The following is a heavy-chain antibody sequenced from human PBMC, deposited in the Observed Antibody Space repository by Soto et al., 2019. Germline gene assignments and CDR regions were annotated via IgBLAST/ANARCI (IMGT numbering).Heavy chain of an antibody. J-gene: IGHJ5*02. CDR3: VRDASSGYRGWWDP. V-gene: IGHV1-18*01. CDR2: ISPYNGDT. D-gene: IGHD6-25*01. CDR1: GYTFTSYG. Sequence: QVQLVQSGTELKKPGASVMVSCKTSGYTFTSYGISWVRQAPGQGPEWMGLISPYNGDTIYARKFQGRVIVTADTATRTVYLELRSLRSDDTVVYYCVRDASSGYRGWWDPWGQGTLVTVSS.